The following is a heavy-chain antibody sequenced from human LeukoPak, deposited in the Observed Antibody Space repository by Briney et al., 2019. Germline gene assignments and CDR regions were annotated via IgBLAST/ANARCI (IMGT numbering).Heavy chain of an antibody. CDR1: GYSISSGYY. D-gene: IGHD2-2*01. V-gene: IGHV4-38-2*02. CDR3: ARGRLVVVPAATASYYYYYYMDV. J-gene: IGHJ6*03. Sequence: SETLSLTCTVSGYSISSGYYWGWIRQPPGKGLEWIGSIYHSGSTYYNPSLKSRVTMSVDTSKNQFSLKLSSVTAADTAVYYCARGRLVVVPAATASYYYYYYMDVWGKGTTVTISS. CDR2: IYHSGST.